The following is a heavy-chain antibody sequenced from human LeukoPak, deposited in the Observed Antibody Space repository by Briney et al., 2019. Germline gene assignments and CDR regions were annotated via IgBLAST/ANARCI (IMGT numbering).Heavy chain of an antibody. CDR3: ARDHVYGSGSPYYYYGMDV. CDR2: IYISGST. D-gene: IGHD3-10*01. J-gene: IGHJ6*02. CDR1: GGFISSNY. V-gene: IGHV4-4*07. Sequence: KPSETLSLTCTVSGGFISSNYWSWIRQPAGKGLEWIGRIYISGSTNYNPSLKSRVTMSVDTPKNKFSLKLSSVTAADTAVYYCARDHVYGSGSPYYYYGMDVWGQGTTVTVSS.